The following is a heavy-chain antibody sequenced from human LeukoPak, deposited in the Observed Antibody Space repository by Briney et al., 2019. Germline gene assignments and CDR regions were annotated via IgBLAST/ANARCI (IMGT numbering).Heavy chain of an antibody. J-gene: IGHJ4*02. CDR1: GFTFSSYE. V-gene: IGHV3-48*03. Sequence: GVLRLSCAASGFTFSSYEMNWVRQAAGKGLEWVSYISSSGSTIYYADSVKGRFTISRDNAKNSLYLQMNSLRAEDTAVYYCARTDGYNSPYFDYWGQGTLVTVSS. D-gene: IGHD5-24*01. CDR2: ISSSGSTI. CDR3: ARTDGYNSPYFDY.